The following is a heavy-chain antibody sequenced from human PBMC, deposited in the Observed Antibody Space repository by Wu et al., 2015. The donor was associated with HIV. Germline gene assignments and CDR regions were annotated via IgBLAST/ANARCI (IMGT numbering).Heavy chain of an antibody. V-gene: IGHV1-69*05. D-gene: IGHD6-13*01. Sequence: QVQLVQSGAEVKKPGSSVKVSCKASGGIFRSFPINWVRQAPGQGLEWMGGVIPMFRTANYARRFQGRVTIITDESTNTAYMELIGLQSEDTAIYYCARGVAAAGNFREIWFDPWGEGTLVTVSS. CDR1: GGIFRSFP. J-gene: IGHJ5*02. CDR3: ARGVAAAGNFREIWFDP. CDR2: VIPMFRTA.